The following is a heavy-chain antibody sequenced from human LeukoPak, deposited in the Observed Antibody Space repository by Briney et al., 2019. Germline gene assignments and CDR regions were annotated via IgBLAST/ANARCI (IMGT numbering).Heavy chain of an antibody. D-gene: IGHD7-27*01. Sequence: PGGSLRLSCAASGFTFSSYAMSWVRQAPGKGLEWVSAISGSGGSTYYVDSVKGRFTISRDNSKNMLFLQINSLRAEDTAVYYCAKDKHNWGSDYWGQETLVTVSS. CDR1: GFTFSSYA. V-gene: IGHV3-23*01. CDR3: AKDKHNWGSDY. J-gene: IGHJ4*02. CDR2: ISGSGGST.